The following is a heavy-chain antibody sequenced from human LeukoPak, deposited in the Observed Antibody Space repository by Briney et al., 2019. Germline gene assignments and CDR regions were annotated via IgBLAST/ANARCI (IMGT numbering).Heavy chain of an antibody. V-gene: IGHV4-39*01. J-gene: IGHJ4*02. CDR1: RDSIRSSRYH. CDR2: SHYSGST. D-gene: IGHD4-23*01. CDR3: ARRDYGGLLDY. Sequence: PSETLSLTCTVSRDSIRSSRYHWAWIRQPPGKGLEWIGSSHYSGSTYYNPSLKSRVTISVDTPKNQLSLKLNSATSSDTAVYFCARRDYGGLLDYWGQGTLVTVSS.